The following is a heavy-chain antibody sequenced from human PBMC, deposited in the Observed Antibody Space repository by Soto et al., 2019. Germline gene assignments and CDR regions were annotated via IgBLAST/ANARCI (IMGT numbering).Heavy chain of an antibody. D-gene: IGHD3-9*01. Sequence: PGESLKISCEGFGYRFTSYWIGWVRQMPGKGLEWMGIIYPGDSDTRYSPSFQGQVTISADKSISTVYMELSSLRSEDTAVYYCAREGHYDILTGPKDLYGMDVWGQGTTVTVSS. CDR1: GYRFTSYW. CDR3: AREGHYDILTGPKDLYGMDV. J-gene: IGHJ6*02. CDR2: IYPGDSDT. V-gene: IGHV5-51*01.